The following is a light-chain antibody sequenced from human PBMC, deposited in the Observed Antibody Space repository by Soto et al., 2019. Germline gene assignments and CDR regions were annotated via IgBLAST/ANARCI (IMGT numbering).Light chain of an antibody. V-gene: IGLV2-14*01. Sequence: QSALTQPASVSGSPGQSIAISCTGTSSDVGGYNYVSWYQQLPGKAPKLLISEVSNRPSGVSHRFSGSKSGNTASLIISGLQAEDEADYYCSSYRTGGPFVFGTGTKLTVL. J-gene: IGLJ1*01. CDR3: SSYRTGGPFV. CDR1: SSDVGGYNY. CDR2: EVS.